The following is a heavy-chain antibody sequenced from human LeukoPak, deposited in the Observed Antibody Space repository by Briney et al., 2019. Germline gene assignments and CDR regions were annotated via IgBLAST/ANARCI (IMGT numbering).Heavy chain of an antibody. CDR1: GASISSYY. J-gene: IGHJ4*02. V-gene: IGHV4-59*01. CDR2: IYYSGTT. Sequence: SETLSLTYTVSGASISSYYWSWIRQPPGKGLEWIGSIYYSGTTNYNPSLKSRVTISIDTSKNQFSLELTSVTAADTAVFYCAKGRASHEYWGQGILVTVSS. CDR3: AKGRASHEY. D-gene: IGHD3-16*01.